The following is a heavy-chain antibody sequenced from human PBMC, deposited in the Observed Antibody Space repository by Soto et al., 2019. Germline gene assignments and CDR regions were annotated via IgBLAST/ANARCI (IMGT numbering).Heavy chain of an antibody. J-gene: IGHJ4*02. D-gene: IGHD5-12*01. CDR1: GFTFSGSS. Sequence: EVQLVESGGDLVQPGGSLKLSCAASGFTFSGSSMHWVRQASGKGLEWLGRIRSKANSYATAYAASVTGRFTISRDDSKNTAYLQMNSLRTEDTAVYYCTRPYESEDYWGQGTLVTVSS. V-gene: IGHV3-73*02. CDR2: IRSKANSYAT. CDR3: TRPYESEDY.